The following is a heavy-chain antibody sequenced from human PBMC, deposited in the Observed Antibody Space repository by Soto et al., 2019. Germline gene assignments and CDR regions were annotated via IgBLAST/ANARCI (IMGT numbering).Heavy chain of an antibody. J-gene: IGHJ5*02. CDR2: IFHSGST. CDR3: SRVNGDFSNWFDP. V-gene: IGHV4-30-2*01. Sequence: QLQLQESGSGLVKPSQALSLTCAVSGGSISSGGYSWSWIRQPPGTGLEWIGYIFHSGSTYYNPSLKSLVTISVDRSKNEFSLKLSSVTAADTAVYYCSRVNGDFSNWFDPWGQGTLVTVSS. CDR1: GGSISSGGYS. D-gene: IGHD4-17*01.